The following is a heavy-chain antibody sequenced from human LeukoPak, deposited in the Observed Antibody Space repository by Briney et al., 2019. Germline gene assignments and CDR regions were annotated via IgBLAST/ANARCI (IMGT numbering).Heavy chain of an antibody. CDR3: ARDYPPKGVGATDY. Sequence: SVKVSCKDSGGTFSSYAISWVRQAPGQGLEWMGGIIPIFGTANYAQKFQGRVTITADESTSTAYMELSSLSSEDTAVYSCARDYPPKGVGATDYWGQGTLVTVSS. CDR1: GGTFSSYA. J-gene: IGHJ4*02. V-gene: IGHV1-69*13. D-gene: IGHD1-26*01. CDR2: IIPIFGTA.